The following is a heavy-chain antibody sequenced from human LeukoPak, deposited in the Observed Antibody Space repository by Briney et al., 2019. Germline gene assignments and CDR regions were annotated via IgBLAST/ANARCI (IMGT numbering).Heavy chain of an antibody. V-gene: IGHV1-8*01. CDR1: GYTFTDYD. D-gene: IGHD3-10*01. J-gene: IGHJ5*02. CDR3: ATVLYYYGSGSYSWFDP. CDR2: MNPNSGNT. Sequence: ASVKVSCKASGYTFTDYDINWVRQATGQGLEWMGWMNPNSGNTGYAQNFQGRVTMTRHTSISTAYMELSGLRSEDTAVYYCATVLYYYGSGSYSWFDPWGQGTLVTVSS.